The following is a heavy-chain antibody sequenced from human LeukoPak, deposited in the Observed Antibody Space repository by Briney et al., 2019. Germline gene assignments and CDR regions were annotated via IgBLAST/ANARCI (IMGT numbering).Heavy chain of an antibody. J-gene: IGHJ6*03. Sequence: PSETLSLTCTVSGYSISSGYFWGWIRQPPGKGLEWIGSIYYSGSTYYNPSLKSRVTISVDTSKNQFSLKLSSVTAADTAVYYCARIRTHCSSTSCYLVSGYYYMDVWGKGTTVTVSS. CDR1: GYSISSGYF. CDR2: IYYSGST. D-gene: IGHD2-2*01. V-gene: IGHV4-38-2*02. CDR3: ARIRTHCSSTSCYLVSGYYYMDV.